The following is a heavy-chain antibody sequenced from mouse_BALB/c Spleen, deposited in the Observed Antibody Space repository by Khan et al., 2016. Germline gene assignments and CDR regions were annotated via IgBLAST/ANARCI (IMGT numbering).Heavy chain of an antibody. J-gene: IGHJ3*01. D-gene: IGHD2-4*01. CDR1: GFSLTGFS. CDR3: ARYYDYDGGFAY. V-gene: IGHV2-6-7*01. Sequence: QVQLKESGPGLVAPSQSLSITCTVSGFSLTGFSVNWVRQPPGKGLEWLGMIWGDGSTDYNSALKSRLSFNKDDSKSQVFLKMNSLQTDDTARYFCARYYDYDGGFAYWGQGTLVTVSA. CDR2: IWGDGST.